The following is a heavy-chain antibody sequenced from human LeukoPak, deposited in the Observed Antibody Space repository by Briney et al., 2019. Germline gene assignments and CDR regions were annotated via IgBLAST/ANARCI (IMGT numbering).Heavy chain of an antibody. Sequence: GGSLRLSCAASGFTFSSYGMHWVRQAPGKGLEWVAFIRYDGSNKYYADSVKGRFTISRDNSKNTPYLQMNSLRAEDTAVYYCAKESGIAVALDYWGQGTLVTVSS. CDR1: GFTFSSYG. D-gene: IGHD6-19*01. CDR3: AKESGIAVALDY. J-gene: IGHJ4*02. V-gene: IGHV3-30*02. CDR2: IRYDGSNK.